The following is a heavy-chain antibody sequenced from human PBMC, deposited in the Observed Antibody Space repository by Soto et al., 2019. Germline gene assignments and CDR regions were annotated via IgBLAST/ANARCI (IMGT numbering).Heavy chain of an antibody. CDR3: ASRGSSGPF. CDR1: GGSITNTDW. V-gene: IGHV4-4*02. CDR2: ISLSGNT. Sequence: QVQLQESGPGLVKPSGTLSLTCAVSGGSITNTDWWTWVRQPPGMGLEWVGDISLSGNTNYNPSREGRAAISLDKSRNQFSLILNSVTAADTAVYYCASRGSSGPFWGQGTLVTVSS. J-gene: IGHJ4*02. D-gene: IGHD3-22*01.